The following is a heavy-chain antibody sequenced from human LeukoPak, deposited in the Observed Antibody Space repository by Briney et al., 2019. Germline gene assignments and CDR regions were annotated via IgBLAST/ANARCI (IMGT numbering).Heavy chain of an antibody. CDR3: AHIGARVSEVVIKTFDY. J-gene: IGHJ4*02. Sequence: SGPTLVNXTQTLTLTCTFSGFSLSTSGVGVAWIRQPPGKALEWLALIYWDDDKRYSPSLKSRLTITKDTSKNQVVLTMTNMDPVDTATYYCAHIGARVSEVVIKTFDYWGQGTLVTVSS. V-gene: IGHV2-5*02. CDR1: GFSLSTSGVG. D-gene: IGHD3-22*01. CDR2: IYWDDDK.